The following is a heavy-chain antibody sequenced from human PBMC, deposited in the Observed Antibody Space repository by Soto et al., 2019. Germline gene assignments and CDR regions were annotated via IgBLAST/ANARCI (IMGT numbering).Heavy chain of an antibody. D-gene: IGHD1-26*01. V-gene: IGHV4-34*01. CDR2: INHSGST. J-gene: IGHJ6*02. CDR1: GGSFSGYY. Sequence: SETLSLTCAVYGGSFSGYYWSWIRQPPGKGLEWIGEINHSGSTNYNPSLKSRVTISVDTSKNQFSLKLSSVTAADTAVYYCARGRRVGATHSYYYYYYGMDVWGQGTTVTVSS. CDR3: ARGRRVGATHSYYYYYYGMDV.